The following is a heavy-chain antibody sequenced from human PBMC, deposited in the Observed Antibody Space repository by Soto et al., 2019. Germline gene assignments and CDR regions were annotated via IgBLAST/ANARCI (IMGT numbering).Heavy chain of an antibody. J-gene: IGHJ6*02. CDR2: IIPIFGTA. CDR3: ARVLWSRSYSSSSGGMDV. V-gene: IGHV1-69*13. D-gene: IGHD6-6*01. Sequence: ASWKVSCKTYGVTFISYSISWVRQAPGQGLEWMGGIIPIFGTANYAQKFQGRVTITADESTSTAYMELSSLRSEDTAVYYCARVLWSRSYSSSSGGMDVWGQGTTVTVSS. CDR1: GVTFISYS.